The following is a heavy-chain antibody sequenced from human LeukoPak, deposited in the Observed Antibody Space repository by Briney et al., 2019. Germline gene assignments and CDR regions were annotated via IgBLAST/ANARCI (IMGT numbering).Heavy chain of an antibody. D-gene: IGHD4-17*01. V-gene: IGHV1-46*01. J-gene: IGHJ4*02. CDR3: ARGEMTTVTGLSGDSYYFDY. Sequence: GASVKVSCKASGYTFTSYYMHWVRQAPGQGLEWMGIINPSGGSTSYAQKFQGRVTMTRDTSTSTVYMELSSLRSEDTAVYYCARGEMTTVTGLSGDSYYFDYWGQGTLVTVSS. CDR1: GYTFTSYY. CDR2: INPSGGST.